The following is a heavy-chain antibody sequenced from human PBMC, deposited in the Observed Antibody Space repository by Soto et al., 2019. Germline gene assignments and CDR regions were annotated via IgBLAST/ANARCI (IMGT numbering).Heavy chain of an antibody. CDR3: AREATGSVIDY. Sequence: KPSETLSLTCAVYGGSFSGYYWSWIRQPPGKGLEWIGEINHSGSTNYNPSLKSRVTISVDTSKNQFSLKLSSVTAADTAVYYCAREATGSVIDYWGQGTLVTVSS. CDR2: INHSGST. J-gene: IGHJ4*02. CDR1: GGSFSGYY. V-gene: IGHV4-34*01. D-gene: IGHD4-4*01.